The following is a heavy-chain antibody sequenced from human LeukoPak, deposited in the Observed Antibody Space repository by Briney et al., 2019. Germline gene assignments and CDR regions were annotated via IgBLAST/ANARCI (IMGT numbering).Heavy chain of an antibody. Sequence: PGGSLRLSCAASGFTFSSYAMSWVRQAPGKGLEWVSAISGSGGSTYYADSVKGRFTISRDNAKNSLYLQMNSLRAEDTAVYYCARGRNYYDSSAFDIWGQGIMVTVSS. J-gene: IGHJ3*02. CDR3: ARGRNYYDSSAFDI. CDR1: GFTFSSYA. V-gene: IGHV3-23*01. CDR2: ISGSGGST. D-gene: IGHD3-22*01.